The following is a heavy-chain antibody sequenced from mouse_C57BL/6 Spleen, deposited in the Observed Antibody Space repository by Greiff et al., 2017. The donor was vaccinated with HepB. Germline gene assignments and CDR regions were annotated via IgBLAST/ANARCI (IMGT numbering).Heavy chain of an antibody. V-gene: IGHV3-1*01. J-gene: IGHJ3*01. CDR3: ARDSYDYAFAY. CDR1: GYSITSGYD. CDR2: ISYSGST. D-gene: IGHD2-4*01. Sequence: EVQLQESGPGMVKPSQSLSLTCTVTGYSITSGYDWHWIRHFPGNKLEWMGYISYSGSTNYNPSLKSRISITHDTSKNHFFLKLNSVTTEDTATYYCARDSYDYAFAYWGQGTLVTVSA.